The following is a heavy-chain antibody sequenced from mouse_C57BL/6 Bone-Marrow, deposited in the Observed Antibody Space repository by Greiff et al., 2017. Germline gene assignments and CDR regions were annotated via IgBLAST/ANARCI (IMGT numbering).Heavy chain of an antibody. CDR3: SSFDGNYFDF. Sequence: EVQLQQSGAELVRPGASVKLSCTASGFNIKDDYIHWVKQRPEQGLEWIGWIDPDIGDTEYASKFQGKATITSDKSSKTAYLKLSSLTSEDTAVYYCSSFDGNYFDFWGQGPPLTVAS. CDR1: GFNIKDDY. J-gene: IGHJ2*01. V-gene: IGHV14-4*01. CDR2: IDPDIGDT. D-gene: IGHD2-3*01.